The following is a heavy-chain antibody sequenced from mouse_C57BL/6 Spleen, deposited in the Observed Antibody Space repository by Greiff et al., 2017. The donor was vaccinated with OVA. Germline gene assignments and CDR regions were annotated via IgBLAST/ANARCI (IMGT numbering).Heavy chain of an antibody. CDR1: GFTFSDYG. D-gene: IGHD1-1*01. J-gene: IGHJ4*01. V-gene: IGHV5-17*01. CDR3: ARFGNYYGSSYDAMDY. Sequence: EVKLVESGGGLVKPGGSLKLSCAASGFTFSDYGMHWVRQAPEKGLEWVAYISSGSSTIYYADTVKGRFTISRDNAKNTLFLQMTSLRSEDTAKYYCARFGNYYGSSYDAMDYWGQGTSVTVSS. CDR2: ISSGSSTI.